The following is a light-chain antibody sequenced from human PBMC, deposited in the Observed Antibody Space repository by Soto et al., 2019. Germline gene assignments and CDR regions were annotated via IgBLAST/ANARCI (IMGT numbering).Light chain of an antibody. CDR3: QQYGGSPLT. CDR2: AAS. Sequence: EIVLTQSPGTLSLSPGERATLSCRASQSVSVNSLAWYQQKGGQAPRLLIYAASTRATGVPDRFSGTGSGTDFALTITRLDTDDSAVYYCQQYGGSPLTFGPGTKVDIK. J-gene: IGKJ3*01. V-gene: IGKV3-20*01. CDR1: QSVSVNS.